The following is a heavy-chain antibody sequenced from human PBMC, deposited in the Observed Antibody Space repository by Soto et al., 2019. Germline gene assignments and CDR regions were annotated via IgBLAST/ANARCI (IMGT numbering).Heavy chain of an antibody. D-gene: IGHD4-17*01. J-gene: IGHJ4*02. CDR1: GGSISSGGYY. CDR2: IYYSGST. V-gene: IGHV4-31*03. Sequence: PSETLSLTCTVSGGSISSGGYYWSWIRQHPGKGLEWIGYIYYSGSTYYNPSLKSRVTISVDTSKNQFSLKLSSVTAADTAVYYCARSSQSTVTTLDDWGQVTPVTVSS. CDR3: ARSSQSTVTTLDD.